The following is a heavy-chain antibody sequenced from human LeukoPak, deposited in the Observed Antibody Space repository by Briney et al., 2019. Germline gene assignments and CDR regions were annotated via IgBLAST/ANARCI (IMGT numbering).Heavy chain of an antibody. CDR3: VRGFYDSSGYSSPFDY. CDR1: GGSISSYY. Sequence: SETLSLTCTVSGGSISSYYWSWIRQPPGKGLEWIGYIYYSGSTNYNPSLKSRVTISVDTSKNQFSLKLNSVTAADTAVYYCVRGFYDSSGYSSPFDYWGQGTLVTVSS. V-gene: IGHV4-59*01. D-gene: IGHD3-22*01. CDR2: IYYSGST. J-gene: IGHJ4*02.